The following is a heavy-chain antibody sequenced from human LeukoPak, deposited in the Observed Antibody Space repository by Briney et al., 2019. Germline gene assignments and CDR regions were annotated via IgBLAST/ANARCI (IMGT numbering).Heavy chain of an antibody. CDR1: GFTFSNHA. Sequence: GGSLRLSCAASGFTFSNHAMTWVRQAPGKGLEWVGFIRSKAYGGTTEYAASVKGRFTISRDDSKSIAYLQMNSLKTEDTAVYYCTREGEWELLRFDYWGQGTLVTVSS. J-gene: IGHJ4*02. CDR2: IRSKAYGGTT. CDR3: TREGEWELLRFDY. D-gene: IGHD1-26*01. V-gene: IGHV3-49*04.